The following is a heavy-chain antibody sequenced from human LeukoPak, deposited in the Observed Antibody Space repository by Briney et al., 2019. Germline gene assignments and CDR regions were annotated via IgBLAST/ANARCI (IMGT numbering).Heavy chain of an antibody. CDR2: IKEDSSEK. J-gene: IGHJ3*02. D-gene: IGHD2-15*01. CDR1: GFSFSSYY. CDR3: SRGANWVDFDT. Sequence: GGSLRLSCAASGFSFSSYYMHWVRQDPGKGLEGVANIKEDSSEKNSADSEKGRFTISRDNAKTSVYLQMSSLRAEDTAVYYCSRGANWVDFDTWGQGTMVTVSS. V-gene: IGHV3-7*04.